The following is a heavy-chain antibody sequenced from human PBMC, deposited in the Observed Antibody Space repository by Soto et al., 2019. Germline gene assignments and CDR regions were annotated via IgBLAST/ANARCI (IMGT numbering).Heavy chain of an antibody. J-gene: IGHJ1*01. V-gene: IGHV3-23*01. CDR3: AKGTEVRYYDWWPEYFQQ. Sequence: EVQLLESGGGLVHPGGSLRLSCAASGFTFSSYAMSWVRQAPGKGLEWVSAISGSGGSTYYADSVKGRVTISRDNSKNTLYRQMSSLRDDATTVYYCAKGTEVRYYDWWPEYFQQWGQGTLMTVS. D-gene: IGHD3-9*01. CDR2: ISGSGGST. CDR1: GFTFSSYA.